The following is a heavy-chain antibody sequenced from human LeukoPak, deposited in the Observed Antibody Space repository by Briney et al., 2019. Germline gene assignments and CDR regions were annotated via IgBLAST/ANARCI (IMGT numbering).Heavy chain of an antibody. CDR3: ARRRVSSGTSSLDY. D-gene: IGHD6-13*01. CDR1: GGSFSGYY. J-gene: IGHJ4*02. CDR2: IYYSGST. Sequence: SETLSLTCAVYGGSFSGYYWSWIRQPPGKGLEWIGSIYYSGSTYYNPSLKSRVTISVDTSKNQFSLKLSSVTAADTAVYYCARRRVSSGTSSLDYWGQGTLVTVSS. V-gene: IGHV4-34*01.